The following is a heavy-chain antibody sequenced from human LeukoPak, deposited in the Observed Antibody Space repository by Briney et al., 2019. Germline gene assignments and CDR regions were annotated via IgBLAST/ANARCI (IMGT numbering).Heavy chain of an antibody. V-gene: IGHV5-51*01. CDR1: GYTFSNYW. Sequence: GESLKISCKGSGYTFSNYWIGWVRQMPGKGLEWMGIIFPGDSDTRYSPSLQGQVTISADTSIRTAYLQWSSLKASDTAIYYCARQRSSGGYYYFDYWGQGTLVTVSS. CDR2: IFPGDSDT. J-gene: IGHJ4*02. CDR3: ARQRSSGGYYYFDY. D-gene: IGHD3-22*01.